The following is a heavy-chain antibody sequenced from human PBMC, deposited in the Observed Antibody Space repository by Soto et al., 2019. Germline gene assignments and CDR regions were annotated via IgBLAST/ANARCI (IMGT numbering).Heavy chain of an antibody. CDR2: ISGSGGST. Sequence: PGGSLRLSCAASGFTFSSYAMSWVRQAPGKGLEWVSAISGSGGSTYYADSVKGRFTISRDNSKNTLYLQMNSLRAEDTAVYYCAKDLDGLADYYYSYGMDVWGQGTTVTVSS. V-gene: IGHV3-23*01. J-gene: IGHJ6*02. D-gene: IGHD6-13*01. CDR3: AKDLDGLADYYYSYGMDV. CDR1: GFTFSSYA.